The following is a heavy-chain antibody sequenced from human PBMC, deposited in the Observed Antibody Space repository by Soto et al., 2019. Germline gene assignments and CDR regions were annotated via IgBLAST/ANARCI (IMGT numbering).Heavy chain of an antibody. CDR2: ISYDGSNK. J-gene: IGHJ6*02. Sequence: GGSLRLSCAASGFTFSSYGMHWVRQAQGKGLEWVAVISYDGSNKYYADSVKGRLTISRDNSKNTLYLQMNSLRAEDTTVYYYATVLSYYYDSSGYYPIYYYYYCLDLWGQGTTVTVSS. CDR3: ATVLSYYYDSSGYYPIYYYYYCLDL. V-gene: IGHV3-30-3*01. CDR1: GFTFSSYG. D-gene: IGHD3-22*01.